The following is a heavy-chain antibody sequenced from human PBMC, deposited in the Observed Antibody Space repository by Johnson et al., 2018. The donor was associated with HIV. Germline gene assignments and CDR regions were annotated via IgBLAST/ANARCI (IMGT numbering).Heavy chain of an antibody. CDR2: IYSDGNT. V-gene: IGHV3-53*01. CDR1: GFAVSSNY. D-gene: IGHD6-13*01. Sequence: VQLVESGGGLIQPGGSLRLSCAAFGFAVSSNYMSWVRQAPGKGLEWVSIIYSDGNTYCADSVKGRFTISRDNSKNTLYLQMNSLRAEDTAVYYCAKAVAGGCDAFDIWGQGTKVTV. CDR3: AKAVAGGCDAFDI. J-gene: IGHJ3*02.